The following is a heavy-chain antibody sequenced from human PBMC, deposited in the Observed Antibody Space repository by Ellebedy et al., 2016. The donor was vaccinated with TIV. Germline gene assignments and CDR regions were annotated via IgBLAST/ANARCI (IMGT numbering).Heavy chain of an antibody. D-gene: IGHD6-13*01. CDR3: AKDLTVAAAGIDY. J-gene: IGHJ4*02. CDR1: GFTFSTSA. Sequence: GGSLRLSXVTSGFTFSTSAMNWVRQTPEKGLEWVSIISASGDYTYYVDSVKGRFTISRDNSKNTLYLQMNNLRAEDTAIYYCAKDLTVAAAGIDYWGQGALVTVSS. CDR2: ISASGDYT. V-gene: IGHV3-23*01.